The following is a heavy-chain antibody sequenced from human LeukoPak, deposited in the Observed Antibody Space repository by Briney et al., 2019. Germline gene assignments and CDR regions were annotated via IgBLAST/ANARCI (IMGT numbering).Heavy chain of an antibody. D-gene: IGHD6-13*01. CDR2: INPSGGST. CDR1: GYTFTSYY. J-gene: IGHJ4*02. Sequence: ASVKVSCKASGYTFTSYYMHWVRQAPGQGLEWMGIINPSGGSTSYAQKFQGRVTITADKSTSTAYMELSSLRSEDTAVYYCARAASPYSSSWSFAVEPPDYWGQGTLVTVSS. V-gene: IGHV1-46*01. CDR3: ARAASPYSSSWSFAVEPPDY.